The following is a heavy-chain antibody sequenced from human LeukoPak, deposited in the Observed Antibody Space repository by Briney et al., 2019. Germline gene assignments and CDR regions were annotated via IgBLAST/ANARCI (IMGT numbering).Heavy chain of an antibody. J-gene: IGHJ4*02. CDR2: IKSKADTYAT. Sequence: GGSLRLSCAASGLTFSGSAMHWVRQAPGKGLEWVGRIKSKADTYATAYAASVKGRFTISRDDSRNTAFLQMDSLKIEDTGVYYCTRYADGSGSYSDYWGQGSLVTVSS. D-gene: IGHD3-10*01. CDR1: GLTFSGSA. CDR3: TRYADGSGSYSDY. V-gene: IGHV3-73*01.